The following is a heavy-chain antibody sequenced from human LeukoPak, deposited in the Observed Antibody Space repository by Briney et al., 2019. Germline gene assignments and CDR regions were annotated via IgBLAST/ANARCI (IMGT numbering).Heavy chain of an antibody. CDR3: ARVGGNWNFDY. V-gene: IGHV1-69*04. J-gene: IGHJ4*02. CDR1: GGTFSSYA. D-gene: IGHD1-20*01. Sequence: SVKVSCKASGGTFSSYAISWVRQAPGQGLEWMGRIIPILGIANYAQKFQGRVTITTDESTSTAYMELSSLRSKDTAVYYCARVGGNWNFDYWGQGTLVTVSS. CDR2: IIPILGIA.